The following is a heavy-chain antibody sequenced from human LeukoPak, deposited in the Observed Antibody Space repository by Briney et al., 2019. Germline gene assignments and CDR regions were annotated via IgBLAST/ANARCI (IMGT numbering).Heavy chain of an antibody. D-gene: IGHD6-13*01. CDR2: ISWNSGSI. Sequence: GGSLRLSCAASGFTFDDYAMHWVRQAPGKGLEWVSGISWNSGSIGYADSVKGRFTISRDNAKNSLYLQMNSLRAEDMALYYCAKGVSRGYYYYYYMDVWGKGTTVTVS. J-gene: IGHJ6*03. CDR1: GFTFDDYA. V-gene: IGHV3-9*03. CDR3: AKGVSRGYYYYYYMDV.